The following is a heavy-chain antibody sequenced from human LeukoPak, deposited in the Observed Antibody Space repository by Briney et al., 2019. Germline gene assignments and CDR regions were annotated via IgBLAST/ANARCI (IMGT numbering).Heavy chain of an antibody. CDR3: ARVLRGSFAYFDY. Sequence: SETLSLTCTISGGSISSYYWSWTRQPPGKGLEWIGDIFHNGHTNYNPSLKSRVSMSVDTAKNQFSLQLTSVTAADTAVYYCARVLRGSFAYFDYWGQGTLVTVSS. J-gene: IGHJ4*02. D-gene: IGHD3-3*01. CDR2: IFHNGHT. CDR1: GGSISSYY. V-gene: IGHV4-59*01.